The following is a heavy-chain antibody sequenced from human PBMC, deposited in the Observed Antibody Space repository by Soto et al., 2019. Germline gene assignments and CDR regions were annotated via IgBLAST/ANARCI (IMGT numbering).Heavy chain of an antibody. Sequence: QVQLVQSGAEVKKPGSSVKVSCKASGGTFSSYAISWVRQAPGQGLEWMGGIIPIFGTANYAQKFQGRVTITADESTSTAYMEPSSLRSEDTAVYYCASNHRPAGKRYYFDYWGQGTLVTVSS. D-gene: IGHD2-2*01. V-gene: IGHV1-69*12. CDR2: IIPIFGTA. CDR3: ASNHRPAGKRYYFDY. J-gene: IGHJ4*02. CDR1: GGTFSSYA.